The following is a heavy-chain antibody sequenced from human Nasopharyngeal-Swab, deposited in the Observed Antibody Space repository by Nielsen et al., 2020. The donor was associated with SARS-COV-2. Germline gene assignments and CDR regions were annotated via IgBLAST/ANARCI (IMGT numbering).Heavy chain of an antibody. CDR2: IKEDGSER. V-gene: IGHV3-7*01. Sequence: GGSLRLSCAASGLTFSNFWMTWVRQAPGKGLEWVANIKEDGSERYYMDSVKGRFTISRDNAKNSLYLQMNSLRAEDTAVYYCARASRAIYWGQGILVTVSS. CDR3: ARASRAIY. D-gene: IGHD2-21*01. CDR1: GLTFSNFW. J-gene: IGHJ4*02.